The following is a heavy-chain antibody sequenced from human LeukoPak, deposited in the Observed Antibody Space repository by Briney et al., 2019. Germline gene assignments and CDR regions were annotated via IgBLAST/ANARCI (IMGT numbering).Heavy chain of an antibody. D-gene: IGHD2-21*02. CDR3: ARAVVVTAGSYYYYYYMDV. Sequence: PSETLSLTCAVYGGSFSGYYWSWIRQPPGKGLEWIGEINHSGGTNYNPSLKSRVTISVDTSKNQFSLKLSSVTAADTAVYYCARAVVVTAGSYYYYYYMDVWGKGTTVTVSS. CDR1: GGSFSGYY. V-gene: IGHV4-34*01. CDR2: INHSGGT. J-gene: IGHJ6*03.